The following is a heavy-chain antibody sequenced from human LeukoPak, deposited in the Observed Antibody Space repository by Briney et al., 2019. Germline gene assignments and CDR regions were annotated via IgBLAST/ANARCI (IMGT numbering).Heavy chain of an antibody. CDR2: INHSGST. CDR1: GGSFSGYY. D-gene: IGHD3-10*01. CDR3: ARLFFMVRGVISAYNWFDP. J-gene: IGHJ5*02. Sequence: SETLSLTCAVYGGSFSGYYWSWIPQPPGKGLEWIGEINHSGSTNYNPSLKSRVTISVDTSENQLSLKLSSVTAADTAVYYCARLFFMVRGVISAYNWFDPWGQGTLVTVSS. V-gene: IGHV4-34*01.